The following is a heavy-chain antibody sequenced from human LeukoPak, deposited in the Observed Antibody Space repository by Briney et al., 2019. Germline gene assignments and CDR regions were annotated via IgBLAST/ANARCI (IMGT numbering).Heavy chain of an antibody. J-gene: IGHJ3*02. D-gene: IGHD3-3*01. CDR2: INPNSGGT. V-gene: IGHV1-2*06. Sequence: ASVKVSCKASGYTFTGYYMHWVRQAPGQGLEWMGRINPNSGGTNYAQKFQGRVTMTRDTSKNQFSLKLSSVTAADTAVYYCARQISGSGFLEWLLRADAFDIWGQGTMVTVSS. CDR1: GYTFTGYY. CDR3: ARQISGSGFLEWLLRADAFDI.